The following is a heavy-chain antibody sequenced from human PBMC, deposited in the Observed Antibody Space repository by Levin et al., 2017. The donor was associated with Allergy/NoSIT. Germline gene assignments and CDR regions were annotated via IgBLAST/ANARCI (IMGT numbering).Heavy chain of an antibody. CDR3: ARAFVGREQSSWGGYYYYGMDV. V-gene: IGHV7-4-1*02. Sequence: GASVKVSCKASGYTFTSYAMNWVRQAPGQGLEWMGWINTNTGNPTYAQGFTGRFVFSLDTSVSTAYLQISSLKAEDTAVYYCARAFVGREQSSWGGYYYYGMDVWGQGTTVTVSS. CDR2: INTNTGNP. CDR1: GYTFTSYA. D-gene: IGHD1/OR15-1a*01. J-gene: IGHJ6*02.